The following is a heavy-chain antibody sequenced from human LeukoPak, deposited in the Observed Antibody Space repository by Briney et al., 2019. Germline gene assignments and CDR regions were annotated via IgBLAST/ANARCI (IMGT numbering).Heavy chain of an antibody. CDR1: GFSFTSSY. CDR2: VSAYNGWT. J-gene: IGHJ4*02. D-gene: IGHD5-18*01. CDR3: ERADSSWPPYFDY. V-gene: IGHV1-18*01. Sequence: ASVKVSCKASGFSFTSSYFGWVRQAPRRGLEWLGWVSAYNGWTRYAQHIQDRVTMSTDTSTSTAYMDLWSLTSDDKAVYYCERADSSWPPYFDYCGQGHLVTVSS.